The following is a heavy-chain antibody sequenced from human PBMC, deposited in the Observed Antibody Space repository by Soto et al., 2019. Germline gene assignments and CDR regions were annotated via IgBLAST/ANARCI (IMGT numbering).Heavy chain of an antibody. Sequence: QVQLQESGPGLVKPSQTLSLTCTVSGGSISSGGYYWSWIRQHPGKGLEWIGYIYYSGSTYYNPSLKSRVRISGYTSKNQFSLKLSSVTAADRSVYDCARDYYDSSGYPWASFQHWGQGTLVTVSS. CDR3: ARDYYDSSGYPWASFQH. D-gene: IGHD3-22*01. J-gene: IGHJ1*01. V-gene: IGHV4-31*03. CDR2: IYYSGST. CDR1: GGSISSGGYY.